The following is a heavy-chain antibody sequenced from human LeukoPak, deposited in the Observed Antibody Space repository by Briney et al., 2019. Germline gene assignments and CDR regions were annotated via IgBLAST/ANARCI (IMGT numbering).Heavy chain of an antibody. V-gene: IGHV4-31*03. CDR1: GGSISSGGYY. D-gene: IGHD1-1*01. J-gene: IGHJ5*02. Sequence: KSSETLSLTCTVSGGSISSGGYYWSWIRQHPGKGLEWIGYIYYSGITYYNPSLKSRVTMSVDTSKNQFSLKLNSVTAADTAVYYCARGRGYNANNWSDPWGQGTLVTVSS. CDR2: IYYSGIT. CDR3: ARGRGYNANNWSDP.